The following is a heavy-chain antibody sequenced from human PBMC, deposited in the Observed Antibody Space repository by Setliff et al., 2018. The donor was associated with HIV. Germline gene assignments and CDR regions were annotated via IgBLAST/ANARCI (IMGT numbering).Heavy chain of an antibody. CDR1: GFTFSSYW. Sequence: PGGSLRLSCAASGFTFSSYWMHWVRQAPGKGLVWVSRINSDGSSTSYADSVRGRFTISRDNSKNTLYLQMNSLRAEDTAVYYCAKTYYYDSSGYYYFDSWGQGTLVTVSS. D-gene: IGHD3-22*01. CDR2: INSDGSST. CDR3: AKTYYYDSSGYYYFDS. V-gene: IGHV3-74*01. J-gene: IGHJ4*02.